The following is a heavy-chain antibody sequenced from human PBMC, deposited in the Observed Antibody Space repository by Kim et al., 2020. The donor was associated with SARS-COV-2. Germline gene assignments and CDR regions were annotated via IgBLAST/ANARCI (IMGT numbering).Heavy chain of an antibody. Sequence: ARFTISRDNAKNSLYLQMNSLRAEDTAVYYCARVPELAVAGYYYYYYMDVWGKGTTVTVSS. J-gene: IGHJ6*03. CDR3: ARVPELAVAGYYYYYYMDV. D-gene: IGHD6-19*01. V-gene: IGHV3-7*04.